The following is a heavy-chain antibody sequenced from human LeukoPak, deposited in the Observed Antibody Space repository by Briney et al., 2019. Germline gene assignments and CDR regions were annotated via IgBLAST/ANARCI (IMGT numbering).Heavy chain of an antibody. Sequence: SETLSLTCTVSGGSISSGDYYWSWIRQPPGKGLEWIGYIYYSGSTYYNPSLKSRVTISVDTSKNQFSLKLSSVTAADTAVYYCARRTAARLSPFDYWGQGTLVTVSS. CDR1: GGSISSGDYY. V-gene: IGHV4-30-4*01. D-gene: IGHD6-6*01. CDR3: ARRTAARLSPFDY. CDR2: IYYSGST. J-gene: IGHJ4*02.